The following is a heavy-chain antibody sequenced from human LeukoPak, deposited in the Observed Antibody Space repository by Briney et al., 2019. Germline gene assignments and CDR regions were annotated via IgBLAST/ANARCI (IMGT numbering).Heavy chain of an antibody. CDR1: GFTFSSYA. CDR2: ISSDGSTK. Sequence: GGSLRLSCAASGFTFSSYAMHWVRQAPGKGLEWVAVISSDGSTKYYADSVKGRFTISRDNSKNTLYLQMNSLRAEDMAVYYCARVSIFGVVIPPDFWGQGTLVTVSS. J-gene: IGHJ4*02. V-gene: IGHV3-30*01. CDR3: ARVSIFGVVIPPDF. D-gene: IGHD3-3*02.